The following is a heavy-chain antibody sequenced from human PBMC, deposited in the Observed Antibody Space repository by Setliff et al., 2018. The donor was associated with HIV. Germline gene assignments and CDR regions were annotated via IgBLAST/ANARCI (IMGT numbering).Heavy chain of an antibody. J-gene: IGHJ1*01. CDR1: GASLNSGSYF. D-gene: IGHD3-9*01. Sequence: SETLSLTCIVSGASLNSGSYFWSWVRQPAGQGLEWIGRIYTSGDTNYNPPLKSRVTISMDTSKKQFSLKLRSVTAADTAVYYCAREAEQDYDVVTETLVEGAYIQFWGQGSLVTVSS. CDR2: IYTSGDT. CDR3: AREAEQDYDVVTETLVEGAYIQF. V-gene: IGHV4-61*02.